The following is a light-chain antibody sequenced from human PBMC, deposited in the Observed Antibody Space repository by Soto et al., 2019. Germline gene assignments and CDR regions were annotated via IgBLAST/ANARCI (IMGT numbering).Light chain of an antibody. Sequence: EIGMTQSPATLSVSPGERATLSCRASQSVSSNLAWYQNKPGQAPRLLIYGASTRATGIPARFSGSGSGTEFTLTISSLQSEDFAVYYCQQYNNWPRGTFGQGTKVAIK. CDR2: GAS. CDR3: QQYNNWPRGT. J-gene: IGKJ1*01. V-gene: IGKV3-15*01. CDR1: QSVSSN.